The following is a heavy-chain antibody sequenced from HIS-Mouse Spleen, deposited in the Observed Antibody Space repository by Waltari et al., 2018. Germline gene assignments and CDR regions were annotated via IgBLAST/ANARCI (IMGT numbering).Heavy chain of an antibody. CDR2: IYTSGST. CDR3: ARDLAAAAAYYFDY. J-gene: IGHJ4*02. Sequence: QVQLQESGPGLVKPSETLSLTCTVSGGPISSSYRRCIRRPAGKVLEWTGRIYTSGSTNYNPSLKSRVTMSVDTSKNQFSLKLSSVTAADTAVYYCARDLAAAAAYYFDYWGQGTLVTVSS. CDR1: GGPISSSY. V-gene: IGHV4-4*07. D-gene: IGHD6-13*01.